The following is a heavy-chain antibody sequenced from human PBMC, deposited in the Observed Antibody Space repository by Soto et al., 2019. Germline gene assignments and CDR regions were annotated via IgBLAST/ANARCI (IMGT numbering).Heavy chain of an antibody. CDR1: GFTCISYA. CDR2: ISGSGGST. V-gene: IGHV3-23*01. J-gene: IGHJ4*02. Sequence: VGSHRHSSTASGFTCISYAMSWVRQAPGKGLEWVSAISGSGGSTYYADSVKGRFTISRDNSKNTLYLQMNSLRAEDTAVYYCAKYDILTGSDYWGQGTLVTVSS. CDR3: AKYDILTGSDY. D-gene: IGHD3-9*01.